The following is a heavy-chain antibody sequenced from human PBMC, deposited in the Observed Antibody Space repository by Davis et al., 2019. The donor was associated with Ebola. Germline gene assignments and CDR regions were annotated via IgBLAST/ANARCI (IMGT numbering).Heavy chain of an antibody. V-gene: IGHV3-30*18. Sequence: GGSLRLSCAASGFTFSSYAMHWVRQAPGTGLESVAVISYDGSYKYYADSVTGRFTILRDNSKNTLYLQMNSLRAEDTAVYYCAKDRDSSSSWGVGYWGQGTLVTVSS. J-gene: IGHJ4*02. CDR3: AKDRDSSSSWGVGY. D-gene: IGHD6-6*01. CDR1: GFTFSSYA. CDR2: ISYDGSYK.